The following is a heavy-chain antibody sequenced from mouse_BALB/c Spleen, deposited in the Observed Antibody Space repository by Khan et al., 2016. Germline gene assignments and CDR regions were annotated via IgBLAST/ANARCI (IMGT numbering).Heavy chain of an antibody. CDR2: IRSKSNNYAT. CDR3: LSYGWGAMDY. J-gene: IGHJ4*01. V-gene: IGHV10-1*02. CDR1: GFTFNTYA. D-gene: IGHD2-2*01. Sequence: EVQLVETGGGLVQPKGSLKLSCAASGFTFNTYAMNWVRQAPGKGLEWVARIRSKSNNYATYYADSVKDRFTISRDDSQRMFYLQMNNLKTEDTAMYSWLSYGWGAMDYWGQGTSVTVSS.